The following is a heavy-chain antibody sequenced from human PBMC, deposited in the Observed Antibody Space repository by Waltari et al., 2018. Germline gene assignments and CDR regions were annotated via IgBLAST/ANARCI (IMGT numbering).Heavy chain of an antibody. J-gene: IGHJ4*02. CDR2: IKQDGSEK. V-gene: IGHV3-7*01. CDR3: VTGLTTVTAKDYFDH. Sequence: EVQLVESGGGSVQPGGSLRLSCAASGMTVGDYWLNWVRQAPGKGLEWVANIKQDGSEKNYVDSVEGRFSISRDNAQNSLYLQMNSLRAEDTAIYYCVTGLTTVTAKDYFDHWGQGALVTVS. CDR1: GMTVGDYW. D-gene: IGHD4-17*01.